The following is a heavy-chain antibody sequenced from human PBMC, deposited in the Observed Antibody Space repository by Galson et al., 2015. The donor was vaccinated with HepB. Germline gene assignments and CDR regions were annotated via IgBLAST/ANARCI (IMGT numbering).Heavy chain of an antibody. CDR2: IKSKTDGGTT. CDR3: TTSEGLYGGNSGHAFDI. CDR1: GFTFSNAW. V-gene: IGHV3-15*07. J-gene: IGHJ3*02. D-gene: IGHD4-23*01. Sequence: SLRLSCAASGFTFSNAWMNWVRQAPGKGLEWVGRIKSKTDGGTTDYAAPVKGRFTISRDDSKNTLYLQMNSLKTEDTAVYYCTTSEGLYGGNSGHAFDIWGQGTMVTVSS.